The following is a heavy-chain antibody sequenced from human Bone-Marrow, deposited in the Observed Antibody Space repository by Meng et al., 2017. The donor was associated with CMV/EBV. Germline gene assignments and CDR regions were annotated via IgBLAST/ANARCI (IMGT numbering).Heavy chain of an antibody. CDR2: ISSSGSTI. CDR3: ARDPEFGALDY. V-gene: IGHV3-11*04. CDR1: GFTFSDYY. D-gene: IGHD1-26*01. J-gene: IGHJ4*02. Sequence: GGSLRLSCAASGFTFSDYYMSWIRQAPGKGLEWVSYISSSGSTIYYADSVKGRFTISKDNANNSLYLQMNSLRAEDTAVYYCARDPEFGALDYWGQGTLVTVSS.